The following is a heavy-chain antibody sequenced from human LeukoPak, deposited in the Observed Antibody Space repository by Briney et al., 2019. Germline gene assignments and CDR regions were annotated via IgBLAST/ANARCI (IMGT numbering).Heavy chain of an antibody. CDR1: GYTFTGYY. Sequence: GASVKVSCKASGYTFTGYYMHWVRQAPGQGLEWMGWINPNSGGTNYAQKFQGRVTMTRDTSISTAYMELSRLRSDDTAVYYCARAEPTGRGFRLEPSTGAFDIWGQGTMVTVSS. D-gene: IGHD1-1*01. V-gene: IGHV1-2*02. J-gene: IGHJ3*02. CDR3: ARAEPTGRGFRLEPSTGAFDI. CDR2: INPNSGGT.